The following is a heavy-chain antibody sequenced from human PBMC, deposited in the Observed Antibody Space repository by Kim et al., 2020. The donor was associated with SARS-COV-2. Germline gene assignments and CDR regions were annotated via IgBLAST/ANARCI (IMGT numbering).Heavy chain of an antibody. CDR3: ARGDYGDYGGVDV. D-gene: IGHD4-17*01. J-gene: IGHJ6*02. Sequence: YYNQSLKSRVTLAVDASKNQFSLKLISGTAADAAIYYCARGDYGDYGGVDVWGQGITVTVSS. V-gene: IGHV4-30-2*04.